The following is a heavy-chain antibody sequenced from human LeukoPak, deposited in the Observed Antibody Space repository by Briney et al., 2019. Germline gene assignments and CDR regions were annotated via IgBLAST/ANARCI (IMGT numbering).Heavy chain of an antibody. CDR3: ARERMVRGVIITVFDY. CDR2: ISSSSSYI. CDR1: GFTFSSYS. D-gene: IGHD3-10*01. Sequence: PGGSLRLSCAASGFTFSSYSMNWVRQAPGKGLEWVSSISSSSSYIYYADSVKGRFTISRDNAKNSLYLQMNSLRAEDTAVYYCARERMVRGVIITVFDYWGQGTLVTVSS. J-gene: IGHJ4*02. V-gene: IGHV3-21*01.